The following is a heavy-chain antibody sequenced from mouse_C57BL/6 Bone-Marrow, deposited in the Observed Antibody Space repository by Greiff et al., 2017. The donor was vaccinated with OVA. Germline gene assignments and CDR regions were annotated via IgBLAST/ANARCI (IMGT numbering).Heavy chain of an antibody. Sequence: VKLVESGPGLVAPSQSLSITCTVSGFSLTSYGVDWVRQSPGKGLEWLGVIWGVGSTNYNSALKSRLSISKDNSKSQVFLKMNSLQTDDTAMDYCARGHYGSPFAYWGQGTLVTVSA. CDR2: IWGVGST. CDR1: GFSLTSYG. V-gene: IGHV2-6*01. J-gene: IGHJ3*01. CDR3: ARGHYGSPFAY. D-gene: IGHD1-1*01.